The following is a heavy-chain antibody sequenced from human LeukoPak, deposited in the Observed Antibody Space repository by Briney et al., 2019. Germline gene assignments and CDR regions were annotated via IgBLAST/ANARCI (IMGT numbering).Heavy chain of an antibody. V-gene: IGHV4-59*11. J-gene: IGHJ5*02. CDR2: IYHTGST. D-gene: IGHD1-7*01. Sequence: SETLSLLCTVSGGSFSNHYGSWIRQPPGKGLEWIGYIYHTGSTNYNPSLKSRVTISVDTSKNQFSLKLSSVTAADTAVYYCARGNYVDWFDPWGQGTQVTASS. CDR3: ARGNYVDWFDP. CDR1: GGSFSNHY.